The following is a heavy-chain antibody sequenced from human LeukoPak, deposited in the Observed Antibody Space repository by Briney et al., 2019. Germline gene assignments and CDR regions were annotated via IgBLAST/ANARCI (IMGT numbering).Heavy chain of an antibody. D-gene: IGHD3-10*01. CDR3: ARRAVYGSGSDAFDI. CDR2: INPSGGST. CDR1: GCTFTSYY. V-gene: IGHV1-46*01. Sequence: GASVKISCKASGCTFTSYYMHWVRQAPGQGLEWMGIINPSGGSTSYAQKFQGRVTMTRDTSTSTVYMELSSLRSEDTAVYYCARRAVYGSGSDAFDIWGQGTMVAVSS. J-gene: IGHJ3*02.